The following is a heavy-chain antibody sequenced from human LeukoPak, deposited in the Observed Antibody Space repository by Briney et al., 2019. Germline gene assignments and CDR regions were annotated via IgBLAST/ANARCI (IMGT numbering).Heavy chain of an antibody. V-gene: IGHV4-34*01. D-gene: IGHD6-19*01. CDR3: ARGQWLVRDWFDP. CDR2: INHSGST. CDR1: GGSFSGYY. J-gene: IGHJ5*02. Sequence: PSETLSLTCAVYGGSFSGYYWSWIRQPPGKGLEWIGEINHSGSTNYNPSLKSRVTISVDTSKNQFSLKLSSVTAADTAVYYCARGQWLVRDWFDPWGQGTPVTVSS.